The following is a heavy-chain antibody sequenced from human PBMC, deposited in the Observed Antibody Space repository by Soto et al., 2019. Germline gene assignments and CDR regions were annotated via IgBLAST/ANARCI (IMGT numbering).Heavy chain of an antibody. D-gene: IGHD3-22*01. J-gene: IGHJ5*02. CDR2: IIPILGIA. CDR3: ARVAGNYYDSSGSIFDP. Sequence: QVQLVQSGAEVKKPGSSVKVSCKASGGTFSSYTISWVRQAPGQGLEWMGRIIPILGIANYAQKFQGRVTITAAKSASTAYMELSSLRSEDTAVYYCARVAGNYYDSSGSIFDPWGQGTLVTVSS. V-gene: IGHV1-69*02. CDR1: GGTFSSYT.